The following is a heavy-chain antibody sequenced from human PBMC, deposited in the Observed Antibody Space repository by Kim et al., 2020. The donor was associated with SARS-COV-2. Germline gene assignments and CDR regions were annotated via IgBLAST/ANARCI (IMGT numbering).Heavy chain of an antibody. Sequence: GGSLRLSCAASGFTFSSYAMSWVRQAPGKGLEWVSAISGSGGSTYYADSVKGRFTISRDNSKNTLYLQMNSLRAEDTAVYYCAKDQGRSGWYLYYFDYWGQETLVTVSS. CDR3: AKDQGRSGWYLYYFDY. D-gene: IGHD6-19*01. J-gene: IGHJ4*02. CDR2: ISGSGGST. V-gene: IGHV3-23*01. CDR1: GFTFSSYA.